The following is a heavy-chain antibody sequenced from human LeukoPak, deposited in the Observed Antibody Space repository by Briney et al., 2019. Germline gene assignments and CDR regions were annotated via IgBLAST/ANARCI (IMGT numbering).Heavy chain of an antibody. CDR2: IIPILGIA. V-gene: IGHV1-69*02. CDR1: GGTFSSYT. CDR3: ARVPGREYGMDV. D-gene: IGHD1-26*01. Sequence: SVKVSCKASGGTFSSYTISWVRQAPGQGLEWMGRIIPILGIANYAQKFQGRVTITADKSTSPAYMELSSLRSEDTAVYYCARVPGREYGMDVWGQGTTVTVSS. J-gene: IGHJ6*02.